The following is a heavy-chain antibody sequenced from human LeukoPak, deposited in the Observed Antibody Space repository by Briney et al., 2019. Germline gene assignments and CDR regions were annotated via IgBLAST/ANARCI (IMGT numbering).Heavy chain of an antibody. CDR1: KFTFTTSA. V-gene: IGHV3-23*01. CDR2: ISGSGANT. CDR3: AKESQTYYDIMTGYPNYYFDY. D-gene: IGHD3-9*01. Sequence: GGSLRLSCAASKFTFTTSAMSWVRQAPGKGLEWVSAISGSGANTYYVDSVKGRFTISRDNSKNTLYLEMSSLRSDDTAVYYCAKESQTYYDIMTGYPNYYFDYWGQGTLVTVSS. J-gene: IGHJ4*02.